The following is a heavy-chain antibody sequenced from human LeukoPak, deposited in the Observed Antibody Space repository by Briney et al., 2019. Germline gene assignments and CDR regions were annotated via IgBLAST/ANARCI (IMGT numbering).Heavy chain of an antibody. CDR3: ARDTVIAQPLTYYYGSGSYLVY. V-gene: IGHV1-2*02. Sequence: GASVKVSCKASVYTFTGYYMHWVRQAPGQGLEWMGWINPNSGGTHYAQKFQGRVTMTRDTSISTAYMELSRLRSDDTAVYYCARDTVIAQPLTYYYGSGSYLVYWGQGTLVTVSS. J-gene: IGHJ4*02. CDR2: INPNSGGT. CDR1: VYTFTGYY. D-gene: IGHD3-10*01.